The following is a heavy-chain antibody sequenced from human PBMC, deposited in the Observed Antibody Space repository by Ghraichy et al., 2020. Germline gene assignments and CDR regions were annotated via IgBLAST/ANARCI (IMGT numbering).Heavy chain of an antibody. V-gene: IGHV4-61*01. CDR1: GGSVSSGSYY. Sequence: SQTISLTCSVSGGSVSSGSYYWTWIRQPPGKGLEWIGDIYYSGSTNYNPSLKSRVTISVDSSKNQFYLQLTSVTAADTAVYYCVRDFHTTGYLNWLDPWGQGTLVTVSS. J-gene: IGHJ5*02. CDR2: IYYSGST. CDR3: VRDFHTTGYLNWLDP. D-gene: IGHD5-12*01.